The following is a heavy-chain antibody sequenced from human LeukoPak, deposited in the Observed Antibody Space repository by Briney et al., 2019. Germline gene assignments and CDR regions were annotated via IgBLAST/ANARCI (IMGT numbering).Heavy chain of an antibody. Sequence: ASVKVSCKASGGTFSSYAISWVRQAPGQGLGWMGWINPNSGGTNYAQKFQDRVTMTRDTSISTAYMELSRLRSDDTAVYYCARGGLQTWYYYMDVWGKGTTVTVSS. CDR2: INPNSGGT. J-gene: IGHJ6*03. V-gene: IGHV1-2*02. CDR3: ARGGLQTWYYYMDV. CDR1: GGTFSSYA.